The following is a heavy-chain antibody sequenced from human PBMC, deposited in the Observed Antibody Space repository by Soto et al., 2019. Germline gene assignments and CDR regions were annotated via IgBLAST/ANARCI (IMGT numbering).Heavy chain of an antibody. D-gene: IGHD2-8*02. CDR3: ARGDYGTGGYPFPYFDY. CDR1: GYSFTGYY. J-gene: IGHJ4*02. Sequence: ASVKVSCKASGYSFTGYYIHWVRQAPGQGLEWMGWIDPDSGATNYAQNFQGRVTLTSDTSISTASMDLTSLTSDDTAVYYCARGDYGTGGYPFPYFDYWGQGTLVTVS. V-gene: IGHV1-2*02. CDR2: IDPDSGAT.